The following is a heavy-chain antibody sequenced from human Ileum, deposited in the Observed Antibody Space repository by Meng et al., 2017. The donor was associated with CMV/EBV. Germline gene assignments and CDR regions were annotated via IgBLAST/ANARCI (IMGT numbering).Heavy chain of an antibody. CDR2: IHPTGTT. D-gene: IGHD3-10*01. Sequence: LQGSGPSLLQPSETLSLTCTVTGGSLTSYYWTWIRQPAGKGLEWIGRIHPTGTTDDNPSLRSRVSMSLDKSKNQFSLKLTSVTAADTAVYYCARAAARGVPVDLWGQGTLVTVSS. J-gene: IGHJ5*02. CDR1: GGSLTSYY. V-gene: IGHV4-4*07. CDR3: ARAAARGVPVDL.